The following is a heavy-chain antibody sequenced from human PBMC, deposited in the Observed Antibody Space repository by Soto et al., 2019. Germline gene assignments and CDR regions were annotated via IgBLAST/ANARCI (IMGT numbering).Heavy chain of an antibody. V-gene: IGHV3-33*01. Sequence: QVQLVESGGGVVQPGRSLRLSCAASGFTFSSYGMHWVRQAPGKGLEWVAVIWYDGSNKYYADSVKGRFTISRDNSKNTLYLQMNSLRAEDTAVYYCARDGENIVVVPAAKSYYYMDVWGKGTTVTVSS. CDR3: ARDGENIVVVPAAKSYYYMDV. CDR1: GFTFSSYG. CDR2: IWYDGSNK. D-gene: IGHD2-2*01. J-gene: IGHJ6*03.